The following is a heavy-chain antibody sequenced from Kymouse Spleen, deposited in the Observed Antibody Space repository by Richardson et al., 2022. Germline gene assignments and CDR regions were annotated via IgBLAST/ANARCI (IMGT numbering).Heavy chain of an antibody. J-gene: IGHJ4*02. CDR3: TMYNWNYEVDY. V-gene: IGHV3-15*01. Sequence: EVQLVESGGGLVKPGGSLRLSCAASGFTFSNAWMSWVRQAPGKGLEWVGRIKSKTDGGTTDYAAPVKGRFTISRDDSKNTLYLQMNSLKTEDTAVYYCTMYNWNYEVDYWGQGTLVTVSS. CDR1: GFTFSNAW. D-gene: IGHD1-7*01. CDR2: IKSKTDGGTT.